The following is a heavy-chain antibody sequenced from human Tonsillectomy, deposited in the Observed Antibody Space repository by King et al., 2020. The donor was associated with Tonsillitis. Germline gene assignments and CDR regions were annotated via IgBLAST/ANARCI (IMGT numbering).Heavy chain of an antibody. Sequence: QLQESGPGLVKPSETLSLTCTVSGGSISSSYYYWGWIRQPPGKGLEWIGTIYYSGSTYYNTSLKSRVTISVDTSRNQFSLNLNSVTAADTAVYYCARHVDSGTYYFDSWGQGTLVTVSS. J-gene: IGHJ4*02. CDR3: ARHVDSGTYYFDS. V-gene: IGHV4-39*01. CDR1: GGSISSSYYY. CDR2: IYYSGST. D-gene: IGHD1-26*01.